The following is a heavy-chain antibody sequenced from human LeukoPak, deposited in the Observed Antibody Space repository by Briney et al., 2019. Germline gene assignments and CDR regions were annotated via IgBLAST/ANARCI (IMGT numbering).Heavy chain of an antibody. D-gene: IGHD1-7*01. CDR2: IYYSGST. Sequence: NASETLSLPCTVSGGSISSYYWSWIRQPPGKGLEWIGYIYYSGSTNYNPSLKSRVTISVDTSKNQFSLKLSSVTAADTAVYYCARELWVSGTRAFDIWGQGTMVTVSS. V-gene: IGHV4-59*01. CDR3: ARELWVSGTRAFDI. J-gene: IGHJ3*02. CDR1: GGSISSYY.